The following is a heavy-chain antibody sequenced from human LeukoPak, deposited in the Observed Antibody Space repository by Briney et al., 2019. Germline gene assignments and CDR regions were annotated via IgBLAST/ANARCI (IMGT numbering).Heavy chain of an antibody. CDR3: ARDAGTRGDYYYYMDV. J-gene: IGHJ6*03. CDR2: IYYSVST. D-gene: IGHD3-10*01. V-gene: IGHV4-39*02. CDR1: GGSISSSSYY. Sequence: SETLSLTCTVSGGSISSSSYYWGWIRQPPGKGLEWIVSIYYSVSTYYNPSLKSRVTISVDTYKNQFSMRLNSVTAADTAVYYCARDAGTRGDYYYYMDVWGKGTTVTVSS.